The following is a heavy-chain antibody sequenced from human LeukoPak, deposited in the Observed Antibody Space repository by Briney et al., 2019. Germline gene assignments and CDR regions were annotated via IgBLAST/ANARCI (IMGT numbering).Heavy chain of an antibody. D-gene: IGHD6-19*01. CDR2: ISYDGSNK. CDR1: GFTFSSYA. Sequence: RSLRLSCAASGFTFSSYAMHWVRQAPGKGLEWVAVISYDGSNKYYADSVKGRFTISRDNSKNTLYLQMNSLRAEDTAVYYCASYSSGWYDYWGQGTLVTVSS. V-gene: IGHV3-30*14. CDR3: ASYSSGWYDY. J-gene: IGHJ4*02.